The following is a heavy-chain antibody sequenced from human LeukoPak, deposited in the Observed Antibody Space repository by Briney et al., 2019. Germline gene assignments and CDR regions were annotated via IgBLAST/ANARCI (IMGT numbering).Heavy chain of an antibody. D-gene: IGHD3-10*01. CDR2: IYTSGST. J-gene: IGHJ4*02. CDR1: GDSISSGGYY. CDR3: ARRLWRYGSGSYYIDY. Sequence: SETLSLTCTVSGDSISSGGYYWSWIRQSAGKGLEYIGRIYTSGSTNFNPSLKSRATISLDTSKNQFSLKLSSVTAADTAVYYCARRLWRYGSGSYYIDYWGQGTLVTVSS. V-gene: IGHV4-61*02.